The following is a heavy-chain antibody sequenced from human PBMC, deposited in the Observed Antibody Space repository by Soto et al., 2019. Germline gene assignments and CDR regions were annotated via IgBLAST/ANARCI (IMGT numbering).Heavy chain of an antibody. CDR3: AGEKGYCSGGSCYALDY. J-gene: IGHJ4*02. CDR2: IYYSGST. Sequence: SETLSLTCTVSGGSISSYYWSWIRQPPGKGLEWIGYIYYSGSTNYNPSLKSRVTISVDTSKNQFSLKLSSVTAADTAVYYCAGEKGYCSGGSCYALDYWGQGTLVTVSS. CDR1: GGSISSYY. V-gene: IGHV4-59*01. D-gene: IGHD2-15*01.